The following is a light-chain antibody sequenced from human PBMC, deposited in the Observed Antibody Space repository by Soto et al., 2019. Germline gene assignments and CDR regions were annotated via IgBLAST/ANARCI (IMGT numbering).Light chain of an antibody. CDR2: GDY. CDR3: AAWDDSLNGWV. Sequence: QSVLTQPPSASGTPGQRVTISCSGRGSNIGTNTVNWYQLLPGTAPKLLIYGDYQRPLGVPDRFSGSKSGTSASLAISGLQSEDEADYYCAAWDDSLNGWVFGGGTKLTVL. V-gene: IGLV1-44*01. J-gene: IGLJ3*02. CDR1: GSNIGTNT.